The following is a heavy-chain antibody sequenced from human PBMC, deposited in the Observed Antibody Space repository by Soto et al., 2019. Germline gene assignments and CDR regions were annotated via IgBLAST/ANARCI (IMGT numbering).Heavy chain of an antibody. V-gene: IGHV6-1*01. CDR3: AREGDYYDSSGYKAVDKYDF. D-gene: IGHD3-22*01. CDR2: TYYRSKWYN. Sequence: SQTLSLTCAISGDSVSSNSAAWNWIRQSPSRGLEWLGRTYYRSKWYNDYAVSVKSRITINPDTSKNQFSLHLNSVTPEDTAVYYCAREGDYYDSSGYKAVDKYDFWGQGTLVTVSS. CDR1: GDSVSSNSAA. J-gene: IGHJ4*02.